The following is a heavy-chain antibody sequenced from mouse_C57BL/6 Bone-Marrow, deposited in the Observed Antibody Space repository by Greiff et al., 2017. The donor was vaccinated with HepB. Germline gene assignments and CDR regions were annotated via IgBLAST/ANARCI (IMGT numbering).Heavy chain of an antibody. CDR3: TGRHYYAMDY. Sequence: VQLQQSGAELVRPGASVKLSCTASGFNIKDDYMHWVKQRPEQGLEWIGWIDPENGDTEYASKFQGKATITADTSSNTAYLQLSSLTSEDTAVYYCTGRHYYAMDYWGQGTSVTVSS. J-gene: IGHJ4*01. CDR2: IDPENGDT. CDR1: GFNIKDDY. V-gene: IGHV14-4*01.